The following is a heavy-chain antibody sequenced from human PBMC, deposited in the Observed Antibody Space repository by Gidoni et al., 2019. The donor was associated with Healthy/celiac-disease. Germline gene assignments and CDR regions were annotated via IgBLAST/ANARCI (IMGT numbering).Heavy chain of an antibody. Sequence: QVTLRESGPALVKPTQTLTLTCTFSGFSLSTSGMFVSWIRQPPGKALEWLARSDWDDDKYYSTSLKTRLTISKDTSKNQVVLTMTNMDPVDTATYYCARILIAAAGAYYFDYWGQGTLVTVSS. CDR1: GFSLSTSGMF. CDR2: SDWDDDK. J-gene: IGHJ4*02. D-gene: IGHD6-13*01. V-gene: IGHV2-70*15. CDR3: ARILIAAAGAYYFDY.